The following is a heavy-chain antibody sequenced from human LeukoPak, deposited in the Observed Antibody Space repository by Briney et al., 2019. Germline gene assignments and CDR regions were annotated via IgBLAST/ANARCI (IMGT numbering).Heavy chain of an antibody. Sequence: SETLSLTSTVSDGSISSYYWSWIRQPPGKGLEWIGYIYYSGSTNYNPSLKSRVIISVDTSKNQFSLKLSSVTAADTAVYYCARVEEGYGSGRRENYYYYYMDVWGKGTTVTISS. J-gene: IGHJ6*03. D-gene: IGHD3-10*01. CDR3: ARVEEGYGSGRRENYYYYYMDV. CDR1: DGSISSYY. V-gene: IGHV4-59*01. CDR2: IYYSGST.